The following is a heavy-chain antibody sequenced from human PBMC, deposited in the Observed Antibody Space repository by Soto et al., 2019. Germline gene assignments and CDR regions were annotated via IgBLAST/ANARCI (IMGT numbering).Heavy chain of an antibody. CDR1: GGSISSSSYY. CDR3: ARHLRLDYYGMDV. V-gene: IGHV4-39*01. J-gene: IGHJ6*02. CDR2: IYYSGST. D-gene: IGHD3-10*01. Sequence: PSETLSLTCTVSGGSISSSSYYWGWIRQPPGKGLEWIGSIYYSGSTYYNPSLKSRVTISVDTSKNQFSLKLSSVTAADTAVYYCARHLRLDYYGMDVWGQGTTVTVSS.